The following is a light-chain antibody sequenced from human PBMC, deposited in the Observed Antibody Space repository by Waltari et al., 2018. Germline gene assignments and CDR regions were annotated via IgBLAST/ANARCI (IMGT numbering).Light chain of an antibody. CDR3: QQYNNWPPLT. J-gene: IGKJ2*01. CDR2: GAS. Sequence: ETVMTQSPATLSLSPGETATLPCRASQSVSSNLAWYQQKPGQAPRLLIYGASTRATGIPARFSGSGSGTEFTLTISSLQSEDFAVYYCQQYNNWPPLTFGQGTKLEI. V-gene: IGKV3-15*01. CDR1: QSVSSN.